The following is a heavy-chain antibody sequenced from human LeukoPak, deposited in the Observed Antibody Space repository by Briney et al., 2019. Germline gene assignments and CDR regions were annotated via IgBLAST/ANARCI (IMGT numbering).Heavy chain of an antibody. CDR2: INHSGST. V-gene: IGHV4-34*01. CDR1: GGSFSGYY. CDR3: ARDLDYYDSTWFDP. Sequence: SETLSLTCAVYGGSFSGYYWSWIRQPPGKGLEWIGEINHSGSTKYNPSLKSRVTISVDMSKNHFSLKLSSVTAADTAVYYCARDLDYYDSTWFDPWGQGTLVTVSS. D-gene: IGHD3-22*01. J-gene: IGHJ5*02.